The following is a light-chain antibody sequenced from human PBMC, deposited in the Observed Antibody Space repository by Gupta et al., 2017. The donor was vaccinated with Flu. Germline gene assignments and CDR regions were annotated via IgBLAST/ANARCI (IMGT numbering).Light chain of an antibody. CDR2: AAS. V-gene: IGKV1-39*01. Sequence: DIHMTHSPSSLTASFGDRVTITCRASESVSTYLTWYQQKSGKAPKLLIYAASRVKSGVPSRVSGSGSGTDFTLTISRRQPEDFANYYCQQRHSTPFTFGQGTKVEIK. J-gene: IGKJ1*01. CDR1: ESVSTY. CDR3: QQRHSTPFT.